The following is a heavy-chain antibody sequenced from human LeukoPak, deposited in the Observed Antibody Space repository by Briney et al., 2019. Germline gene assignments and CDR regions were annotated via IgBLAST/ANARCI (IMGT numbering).Heavy chain of an antibody. V-gene: IGHV3-21*01. D-gene: IGHD1-26*01. Sequence: GGSLRLSCAASGFTFSSYSLNWVRLAPGKGLEWLSSISSSGSYIYYADSVKGRFTISRDNAKNSLYLQMNSLRAEDTAMYYCARDELHTGTYFPFDYWGQGTLVTVSS. CDR1: GFTFSSYS. CDR2: ISSSGSYI. CDR3: ARDELHTGTYFPFDY. J-gene: IGHJ4*02.